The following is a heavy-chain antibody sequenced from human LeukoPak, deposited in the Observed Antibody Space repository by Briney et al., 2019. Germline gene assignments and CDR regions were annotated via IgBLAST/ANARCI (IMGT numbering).Heavy chain of an antibody. J-gene: IGHJ4*02. CDR3: ARHGGYSGNPMPFDS. CDR2: IYYSGKT. V-gene: IGHV4-59*08. D-gene: IGHD4-23*01. CDR1: GGSLSSYY. Sequence: SETLSLTCTVSGGSLSSYYWSWIRQPPGKGLEWIAYIYYSGKTNYNPSPKSRVTISVDTSKNQFSLKLSSVTAADTALYYCARHGGYSGNPMPFDSWGQGTLVTVSS.